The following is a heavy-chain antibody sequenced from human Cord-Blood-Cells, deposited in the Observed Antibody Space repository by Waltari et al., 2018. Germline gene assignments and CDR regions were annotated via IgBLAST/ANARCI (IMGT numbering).Heavy chain of an antibody. CDR2: INPNSGGT. D-gene: IGHD6-6*01. Sequence: QVQLVQSGAEVKKPGASVKVSCKASGYTFTGYYMHWVRQAPGQGLEWMGWINPNSGGTNYAQKFQGWVTMTRDTSISTAYMELSRLRSDDTAVYYCARYTRIAARHDAFDIWGQGTMVTVSS. CDR3: ARYTRIAARHDAFDI. CDR1: GYTFTGYY. J-gene: IGHJ3*02. V-gene: IGHV1-2*04.